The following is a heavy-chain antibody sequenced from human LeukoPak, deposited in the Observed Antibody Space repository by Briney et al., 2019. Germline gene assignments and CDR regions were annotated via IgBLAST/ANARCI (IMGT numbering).Heavy chain of an antibody. CDR1: GFTFDDYA. CDR2: ISWNSGSI. J-gene: IGHJ4*02. D-gene: IGHD1-26*01. V-gene: IGHV3-9*01. CDR3: AKHAPRWELFYYFDY. Sequence: QTGGSLRLSCAASGFTFDDYAMHWVRQAPGKGLEWVSGISWNSGSIGYADSVKGRFTISRDNSKNTLYLQMNSLRAEDTAVYYCAKHAPRWELFYYFDYWGQGTLVTVSS.